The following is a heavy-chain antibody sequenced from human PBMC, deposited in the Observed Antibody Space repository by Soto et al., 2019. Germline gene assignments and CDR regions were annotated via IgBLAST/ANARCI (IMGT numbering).Heavy chain of an antibody. CDR1: GGSISGGDYY. V-gene: IGHV4-31*03. Sequence: SETLSLTCSVSGGSISGGDYYWSWIRQHPGKGLEWIGYIHNSGSTYYNPSLKSRVTISVDTSKNQFSLRLSSVTAADTAVYYCARERDIVVVPTAIAKVDYYYYGMGVWGQGSTVTVSS. J-gene: IGHJ6*02. CDR2: IHNSGST. CDR3: ARERDIVVVPTAIAKVDYYYYGMGV. D-gene: IGHD2-2*02.